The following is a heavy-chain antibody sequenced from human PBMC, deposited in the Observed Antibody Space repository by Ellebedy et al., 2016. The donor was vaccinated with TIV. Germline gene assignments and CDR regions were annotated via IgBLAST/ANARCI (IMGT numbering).Heavy chain of an antibody. V-gene: IGHV2-5*02. Sequence: SGPTLVKPTQTLTLTCPFSGFSLSTNGVGVGWIRQPPGQALEWLALIYWDDDKRYSPSLKSRLTITKDTSKNQVVLTMTNMDPVDTATYYCAHRRRGGFGCSGGSCYTNAFDNWGQGTVVTVSS. CDR1: GFSLSTNGVG. CDR3: AHRRRGGFGCSGGSCYTNAFDN. CDR2: IYWDDDK. D-gene: IGHD2-15*01. J-gene: IGHJ3*02.